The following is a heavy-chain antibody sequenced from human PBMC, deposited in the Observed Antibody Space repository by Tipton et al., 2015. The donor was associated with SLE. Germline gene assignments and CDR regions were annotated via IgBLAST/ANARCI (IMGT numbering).Heavy chain of an antibody. CDR2: IYPSGST. CDR1: GDSISSGNYY. J-gene: IGHJ3*02. Sequence: TLSLTCNVSGDSISSGNYYWSWIRQHPGKGLEWIGQIYPSGSTDYNPSLRGRVTMSLDTSKNHFSLNLRSVTAAGTALYFCVRDSVGITRGDAFDIWGQGTMVTVSS. V-gene: IGHV4-61*09. D-gene: IGHD1-26*01. CDR3: VRDSVGITRGDAFDI.